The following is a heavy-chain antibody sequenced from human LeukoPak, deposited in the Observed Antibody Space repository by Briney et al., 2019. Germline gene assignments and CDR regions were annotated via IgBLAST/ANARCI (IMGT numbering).Heavy chain of an antibody. CDR2: ISSGSRYM. D-gene: IGHD6-19*01. CDR1: GFTFSTYS. J-gene: IGHJ4*02. Sequence: GGSLRLSCAASGFTFSTYSMNWVRQAPGKGLEWVSSISSGSRYMYYADSVKGRFTISRDNAKNSLYLLMNSLRAEDTAVYYCATDVRDEYTSGWYPIGYWGQGTLVTVSS. CDR3: ATDVRDEYTSGWYPIGY. V-gene: IGHV3-21*06.